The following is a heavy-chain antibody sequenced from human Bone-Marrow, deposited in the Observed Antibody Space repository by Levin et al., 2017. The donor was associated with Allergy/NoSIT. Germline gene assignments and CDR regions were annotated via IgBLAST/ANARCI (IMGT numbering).Heavy chain of an antibody. J-gene: IGHJ5*02. CDR3: AREDQSSEGWFDP. D-gene: IGHD6-25*01. CDR1: GASISSEGYY. V-gene: IGHV4-31*03. Sequence: LRLSCTVSGASISSEGYYWTWICQFPGKGLEWIGYINYSGSAYYNPSLQSRVTMSVDTSKNQFSLKLNSVTAADTAVYYCAREDQSSEGWFDPWGQGTLVTVSS. CDR2: INYSGSA.